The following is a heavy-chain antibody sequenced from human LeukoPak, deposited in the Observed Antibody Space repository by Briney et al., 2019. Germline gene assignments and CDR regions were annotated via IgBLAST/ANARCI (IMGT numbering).Heavy chain of an antibody. CDR2: ISYSGST. CDR3: ARRQTEAAGYADNGNWLDP. CDR1: AGSISSHL. Sequence: SQTLSLTCTVSAGSISSHLWNWVGQTPGKGLEWLGSISYSGSTIYNPSLKSRITISVDTSKDQFSLKLSSVTAADTAVYYCARRQTEAAGYADNGNWLDPWGQGTLVTVSP. V-gene: IGHV4-59*08. D-gene: IGHD5-12*01. J-gene: IGHJ5*02.